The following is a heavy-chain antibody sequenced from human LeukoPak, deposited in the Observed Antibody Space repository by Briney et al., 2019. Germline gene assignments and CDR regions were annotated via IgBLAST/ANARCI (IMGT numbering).Heavy chain of an antibody. CDR3: AKEGCGGDCFDY. V-gene: IGHV3-30*18. CDR2: ISDEGSKK. Sequence: PGGSLRLSCAASGFTFRSYGMHWVRQAPGKGLEWVAVISDEGSKKHYADSVKGRFSISRDNSKNTLFLQMNSLRDEHTAVYYCAKEGCGGDCFDYWGQGTLVTVSS. J-gene: IGHJ4*02. CDR1: GFTFRSYG. D-gene: IGHD2-21*01.